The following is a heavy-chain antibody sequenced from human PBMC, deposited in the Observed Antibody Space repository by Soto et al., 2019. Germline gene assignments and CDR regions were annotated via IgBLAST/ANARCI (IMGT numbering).Heavy chain of an antibody. CDR2: VSAYNGNT. V-gene: IGHV1-18*01. Sequence: QVQLVQSGAEVKKPGASVKVSCKASGYTFTSYGISWVRQAPGQGLEWMGWVSAYNGNTNYAQKLKGRVTMTTHTYTSTAYMELRSLRSDDTAVYYCARERFEKRITIFGVVIRGAFDIWGQGKMVTVSS. CDR3: ARERFEKRITIFGVVIRGAFDI. CDR1: GYTFTSYG. J-gene: IGHJ3*02. D-gene: IGHD3-3*01.